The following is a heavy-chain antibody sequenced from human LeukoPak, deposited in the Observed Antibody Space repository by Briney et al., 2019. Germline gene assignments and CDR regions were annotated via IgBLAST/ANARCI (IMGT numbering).Heavy chain of an antibody. CDR1: GFTFSSYA. CDR2: ISYDGSNK. Sequence: GGSLRLSCAASGFTFSSYAVHWVRQAPGKGLEWVAVISYDGSNKYYADSVKGRFTISRDNSKNTLYLQMNSLRAEDTAVYYCARDIIAVAGTYYYYYYGMDVWGQGTTVTVSS. V-gene: IGHV3-30*04. J-gene: IGHJ6*02. D-gene: IGHD6-19*01. CDR3: ARDIIAVAGTYYYYYYGMDV.